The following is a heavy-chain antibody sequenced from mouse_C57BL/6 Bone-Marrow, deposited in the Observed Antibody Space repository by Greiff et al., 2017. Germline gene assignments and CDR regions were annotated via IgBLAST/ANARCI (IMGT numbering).Heavy chain of an antibody. CDR2: ISYDGSN. CDR1: GYSITSGYY. CDR3: AREGAY. V-gene: IGHV3-6*01. Sequence: EVKLQESGPGLVKPSQSLSLTCSVTGYSITSGYYWTWIRQFPGNKLEWMGYISYDGSNNYNPSLKNRISITRDTSKNQFFLKLNSVTTEDTATYYCAREGAYWGQGTLVTVSA. J-gene: IGHJ3*01.